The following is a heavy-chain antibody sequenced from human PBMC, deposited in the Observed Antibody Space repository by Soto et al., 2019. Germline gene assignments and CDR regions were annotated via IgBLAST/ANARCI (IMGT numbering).Heavy chain of an antibody. CDR1: GGSISSSSYY. J-gene: IGHJ4*02. Sequence: SETLSRTCTVSGGSISSSSYYWGWIRQPPGKGLEWIGSIYYSGSTYYNPSLKSRVTISVDTSKNQFSLKLSSVTAADTAVYYCARRQMAARIFDYWGQGTLVTVSS. D-gene: IGHD6-6*01. CDR2: IYYSGST. V-gene: IGHV4-39*01. CDR3: ARRQMAARIFDY.